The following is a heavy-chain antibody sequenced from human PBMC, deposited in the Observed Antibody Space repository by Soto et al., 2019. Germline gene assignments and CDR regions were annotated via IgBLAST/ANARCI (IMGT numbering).Heavy chain of an antibody. D-gene: IGHD3-16*01. Sequence: EVQLLESGGGLVQPGGSLRLSCAASGYSFSSYAMTWVRQAPGKGLEWVSAISGSGGTTFYADSVKGRFTMSRDNAKNTMYLQMNSLRVDDTAIYYCAKPGGSGRNWFDPWGQGTLVTVSS. CDR1: GYSFSSYA. CDR3: AKPGGSGRNWFDP. CDR2: ISGSGGTT. V-gene: IGHV3-23*01. J-gene: IGHJ5*02.